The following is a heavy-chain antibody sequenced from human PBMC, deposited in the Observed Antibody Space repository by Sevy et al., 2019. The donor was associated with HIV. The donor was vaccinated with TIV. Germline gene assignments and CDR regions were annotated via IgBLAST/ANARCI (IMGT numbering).Heavy chain of an antibody. CDR2: IVPVFGTS. D-gene: IGHD2-8*01. J-gene: IGHJ5*02. Sequence: ASVKVSCKASGGTLTNYAISWVRQAPGQGLEWMGEIVPVFGTSHHARSFQGRVTITADESTSTAYMELRSLRSEDTAVYYCTSGADCSNGVCYPRGFDPSGQRTMVTVSS. V-gene: IGHV1-69*13. CDR1: GGTLTNYA. CDR3: TSGADCSNGVCYPRGFDP.